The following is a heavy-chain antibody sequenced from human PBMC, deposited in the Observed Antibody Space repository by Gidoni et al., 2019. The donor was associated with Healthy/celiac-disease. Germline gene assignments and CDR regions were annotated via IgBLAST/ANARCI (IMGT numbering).Heavy chain of an antibody. D-gene: IGHD6-19*01. Sequence: QLQLQESGPGLVKPSETLSLSCSVSGASINTYDYNWAWIRQPPGEGLDWVAAISHDEKTYYNASLQSRVTISLDTSKSQFSLRLRSVTAADTAIYYCAKFRGGWGFDYWGQGILVIVSS. J-gene: IGHJ4*02. V-gene: IGHV4-39*01. CDR3: AKFRGGWGFDY. CDR2: ISHDEKT. CDR1: GASINTYDYN.